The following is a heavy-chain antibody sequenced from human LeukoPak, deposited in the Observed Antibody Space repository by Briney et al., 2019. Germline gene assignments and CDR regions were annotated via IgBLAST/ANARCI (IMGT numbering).Heavy chain of an antibody. CDR2: ISSSGNII. CDR3: ARDSDGGNSWFDY. Sequence: GGSLRLSCAASGFTFSDFYMTWIRQAPGKGLEWISYISSSGNIIDYADSVKGRFTISRVNAMNSLYLQMNSLRAEDTAVYYCARDSDGGNSWFDYWGQGTLVTVSS. J-gene: IGHJ4*02. D-gene: IGHD4-23*01. CDR1: GFTFSDFY. V-gene: IGHV3-11*01.